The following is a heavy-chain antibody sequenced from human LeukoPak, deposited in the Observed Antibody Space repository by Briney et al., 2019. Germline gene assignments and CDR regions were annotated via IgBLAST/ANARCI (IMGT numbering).Heavy chain of an antibody. Sequence: YPSETLSLTCTVSGYSISSGYYWGWIRQPPGKGLEWIGSIYHSGSTYYNPSLKSRVTISVDTSKNQFSLKLSSVTAADTAVYYCAREWLPRGGARTYYDFWSGYPIRWFDPWGQGTLVTVSS. CDR3: AREWLPRGGARTYYDFWSGYPIRWFDP. V-gene: IGHV4-38-2*02. J-gene: IGHJ5*02. D-gene: IGHD3-3*01. CDR1: GYSISSGYY. CDR2: IYHSGST.